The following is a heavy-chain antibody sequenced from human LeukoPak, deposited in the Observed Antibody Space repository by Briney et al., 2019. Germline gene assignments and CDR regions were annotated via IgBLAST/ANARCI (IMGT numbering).Heavy chain of an antibody. V-gene: IGHV4-34*01. CDR2: ISPSEST. J-gene: IGHJ4*02. D-gene: IGHD6-19*01. Sequence: SETLSLTCAINGGSFNHYYWSWIRQPPGKGLEWIGEISPSESTHYNLSLKSRVTISADKSKNQFSLKMNSVTAADTAVYYCARRISLMSRAVAGRADYWGQGTLVTVSS. CDR1: GGSFNHYY. CDR3: ARRISLMSRAVAGRADY.